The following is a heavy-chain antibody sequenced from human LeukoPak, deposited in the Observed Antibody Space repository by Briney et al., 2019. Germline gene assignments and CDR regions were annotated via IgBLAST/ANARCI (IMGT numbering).Heavy chain of an antibody. Sequence: ASETLSLTCSVSGGSITSNYWSWIRQPPGKGLEWIGYMSNTASTNYNPSLKSRVTISGDTSKNQFSLKLSSVTAADTAVYYCARGTAAADYWGQGTLVTVSS. V-gene: IGHV4-59*12. CDR1: GGSITSNY. CDR3: ARGTAAADY. D-gene: IGHD6-13*01. J-gene: IGHJ4*02. CDR2: MSNTAST.